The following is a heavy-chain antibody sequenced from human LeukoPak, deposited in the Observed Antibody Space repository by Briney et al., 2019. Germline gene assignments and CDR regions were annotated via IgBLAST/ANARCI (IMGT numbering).Heavy chain of an antibody. D-gene: IGHD5-12*01. V-gene: IGHV3-74*01. CDR3: GGPRYSGYDVRY. J-gene: IGHJ4*02. Sequence: PGGSLRLSCAASGFTFSSYWMHWVRQAPGKGLVWVSRINSDGSSTSYADSVKGRFTISRDNAKNTLYLLMNSLRAEDTAVYYCGGPRYSGYDVRYWGQGTLVTVSS. CDR2: INSDGSST. CDR1: GFTFSSYW.